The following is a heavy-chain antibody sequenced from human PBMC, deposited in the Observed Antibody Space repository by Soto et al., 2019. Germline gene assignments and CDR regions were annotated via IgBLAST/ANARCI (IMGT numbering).Heavy chain of an antibody. J-gene: IGHJ6*02. CDR3: AHSGIVLRDYYYYGMDV. V-gene: IGHV2-5*01. D-gene: IGHD2-8*01. CDR2: IYWNDDK. CDR1: GFSLSTSGVG. Sequence: SGPTLVNPTQTLTLTCTFSGFSLSTSGVGVGWIRQPPGKALEWLALIYWNDDKRYSPSLKSRLTITKDTSKNQVVLTMTNMDPVDTATYYCAHSGIVLRDYYYYGMDVWGQGTKLTVSS.